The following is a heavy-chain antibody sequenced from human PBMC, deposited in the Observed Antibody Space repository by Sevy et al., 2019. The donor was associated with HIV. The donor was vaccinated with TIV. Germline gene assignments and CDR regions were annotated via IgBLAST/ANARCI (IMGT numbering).Heavy chain of an antibody. V-gene: IGHV3-23*01. Sequence: GGSLRLSCAASGFTFSSYAMSWVRQAPGKGLEWVSAISGSGGSKDYADSVKGRFTISRDNSKNTLYLQMNSLRAEDTAVYYCAGDYYGSGNYYNPFDYWGQGTLVTVSS. CDR1: GFTFSSYA. CDR3: AGDYYGSGNYYNPFDY. J-gene: IGHJ4*02. CDR2: ISGSGGSK. D-gene: IGHD3-10*01.